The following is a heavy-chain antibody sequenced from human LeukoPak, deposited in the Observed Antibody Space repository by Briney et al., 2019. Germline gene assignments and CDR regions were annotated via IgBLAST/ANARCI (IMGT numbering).Heavy chain of an antibody. CDR1: GFTFSSYG. CDR3: ARVGGSYYYYYCMDV. CDR2: IRYDGSNK. D-gene: IGHD1-26*01. Sequence: GGSLRLSCAASGFTFSSYGMHWVRQAPGKGLEWVAFIRYDGSNKYYADSVKGRFTISRDNSKNTLYLQMNSLRAEDTAVYYCARVGGSYYYYYCMDVWGKGTTVTISS. V-gene: IGHV3-30*02. J-gene: IGHJ6*03.